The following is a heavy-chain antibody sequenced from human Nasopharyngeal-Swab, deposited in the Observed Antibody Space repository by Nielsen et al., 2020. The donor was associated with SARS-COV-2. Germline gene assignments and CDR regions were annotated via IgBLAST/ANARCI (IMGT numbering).Heavy chain of an antibody. Sequence: GGSLRLSCAASGFTVSRKYMTWVRQAPGKGLEWVSVFYRGSSTYYAESVKGRFTISRDIPKNTLDLQMNSLRVEDTAVYYCATSDWYSFVDSWGQGTLVTVSS. D-gene: IGHD6-19*01. CDR1: GFTVSRKY. CDR3: ATSDWYSFVDS. CDR2: FYRGSST. V-gene: IGHV3-66*01. J-gene: IGHJ5*01.